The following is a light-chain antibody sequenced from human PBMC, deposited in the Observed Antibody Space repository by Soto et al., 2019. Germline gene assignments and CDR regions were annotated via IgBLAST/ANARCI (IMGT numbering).Light chain of an antibody. Sequence: EIVMTQSPATLSVSPGERATLSCRASQSVSSNLAWYQQKPGQAPRLLIYAASSRATGISARFSGSGSGTEFTLTISSLQSEYFAVYYCQQYNNWPLYTFGQGTKLEIK. V-gene: IGKV3-15*01. CDR3: QQYNNWPLYT. CDR1: QSVSSN. J-gene: IGKJ2*01. CDR2: AAS.